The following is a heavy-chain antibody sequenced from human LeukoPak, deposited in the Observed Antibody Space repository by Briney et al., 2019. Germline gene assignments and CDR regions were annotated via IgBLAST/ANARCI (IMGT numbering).Heavy chain of an antibody. Sequence: PSETLSLTCIVSGGSISSHYWSWIRQPPGKGLEWIGYIYYSGSTNYNPSLKSRVTISVDTSKNQFSLKLSSVTAADTAVYYCARDFAGTTSRDAFDIWGQGTMVTVSS. J-gene: IGHJ3*02. D-gene: IGHD1-7*01. CDR2: IYYSGST. V-gene: IGHV4-59*11. CDR1: GGSISSHY. CDR3: ARDFAGTTSRDAFDI.